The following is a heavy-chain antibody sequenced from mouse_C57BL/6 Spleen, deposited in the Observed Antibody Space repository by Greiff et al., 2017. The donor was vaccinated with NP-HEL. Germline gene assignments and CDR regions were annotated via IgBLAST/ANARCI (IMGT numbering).Heavy chain of an antibody. CDR3: AREGLGRYFDV. CDR1: GYTFTIYW. J-gene: IGHJ1*03. D-gene: IGHD4-1*01. Sequence: VQLQQPGAELVKPGASVKLSCKASGYTFTIYWMQWVKQRPGQGLEWIGEIDPSDSYTNYNQKFKGKATLTVDTSSSTAYMQLSSLTSEDSAVYYCAREGLGRYFDVWGTGTTVTVSS. V-gene: IGHV1-50*01. CDR2: IDPSDSYT.